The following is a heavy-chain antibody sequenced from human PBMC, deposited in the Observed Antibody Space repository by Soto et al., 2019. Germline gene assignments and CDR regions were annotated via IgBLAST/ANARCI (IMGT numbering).Heavy chain of an antibody. Sequence: GSGPTLVNPTQTLTLTCTFSVFSLSTSQVGVAWIRHPPGKALEGLALIFWNDDEGYSPSLKSMLTITKDISKNQVVLTMTNIDPVDTATYYFAHSRVFDWFDPWGQGTLVTVSS. V-gene: IGHV2-5*01. CDR2: IFWNDDE. CDR1: VFSLSTSQVG. J-gene: IGHJ5*02. CDR3: AHSRVFDWFDP. D-gene: IGHD6-13*01.